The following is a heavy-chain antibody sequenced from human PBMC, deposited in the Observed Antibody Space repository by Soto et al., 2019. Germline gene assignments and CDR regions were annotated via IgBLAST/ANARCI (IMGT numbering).Heavy chain of an antibody. CDR1: GGSFSGYY. CDR3: ARGRIVVVTAQNSYYYYGMDV. Sequence: PSETLSLTCAVYGGSFSGYYWSWIRQPPGKGLEWIGEINHSGSTNYNPSLKSRVTISVDTSKNQFSLKLSSVTAADTAVYYCARGRIVVVTAQNSYYYYGMDVWGQGTTVTVSS. J-gene: IGHJ6*02. CDR2: INHSGST. V-gene: IGHV4-34*01. D-gene: IGHD2-21*02.